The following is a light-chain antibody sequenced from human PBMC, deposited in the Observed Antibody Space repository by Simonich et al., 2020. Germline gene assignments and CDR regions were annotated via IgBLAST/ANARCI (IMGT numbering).Light chain of an antibody. CDR3: QQYYSTPWT. Sequence: DIVMTQSPDSLAVSLGERATINCKSSQSVLYSSNNKNYLAWYQLKPGQPPKRLIYWASTREAGVPDRFSGSGSGTDFTLTISSLQAEDVAVYYCQQYYSTPWTFGQGTKVEIK. CDR2: WAS. CDR1: QSVLYSSNNKNY. V-gene: IGKV4-1*01. J-gene: IGKJ1*01.